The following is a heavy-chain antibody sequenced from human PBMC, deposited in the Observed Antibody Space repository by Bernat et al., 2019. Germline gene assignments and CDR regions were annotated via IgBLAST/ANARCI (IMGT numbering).Heavy chain of an antibody. J-gene: IGHJ6*02. CDR1: GGSISSGSYY. D-gene: IGHD4-17*01. CDR3: ARDYISSVTTSDYYYGMDV. Sequence: QVQLQESGPGLVKPSQTLSLTCTVSGGSISSGSYYWSWIRQPAGKGLEWIGRIYTSGSTNYNPSLKSRVTISVDTSKNQFSLKLSSVTAADTAVYYCARDYISSVTTSDYYYGMDVWGQGTTVTVSS. V-gene: IGHV4-61*02. CDR2: IYTSGST.